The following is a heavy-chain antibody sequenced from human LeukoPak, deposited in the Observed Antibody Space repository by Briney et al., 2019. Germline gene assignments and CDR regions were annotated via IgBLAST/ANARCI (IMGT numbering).Heavy chain of an antibody. CDR2: ISAYNGNT. CDR1: GYTFTSYG. D-gene: IGHD5-18*01. Sequence: ASVKVSCKASGYTFTSYGISWVRQAPGQGLEWMGWISAYNGNTNYAQKLRGRVTMTTDTSTSTAYMELSRLRSDDTDVYYCARDREPGGYQLWVDYWGQGTLVTVSS. J-gene: IGHJ4*02. CDR3: ARDREPGGYQLWVDY. V-gene: IGHV1-18*01.